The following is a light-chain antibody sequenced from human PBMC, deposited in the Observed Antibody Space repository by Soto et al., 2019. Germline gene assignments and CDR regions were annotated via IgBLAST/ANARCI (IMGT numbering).Light chain of an antibody. CDR3: QQYGSSPQT. J-gene: IGKJ1*01. CDR1: QSVSSSY. Sequence: EIVLTQSPGTLSLSPGERATLSCRASQSVSSSYLAWYQQKPGQAPRLLIYGASSRATGIPDRFSGSGSGTDSTLTISRLEPEDFAVYYCQQYGSSPQTFGQGTKGDIK. CDR2: GAS. V-gene: IGKV3-20*01.